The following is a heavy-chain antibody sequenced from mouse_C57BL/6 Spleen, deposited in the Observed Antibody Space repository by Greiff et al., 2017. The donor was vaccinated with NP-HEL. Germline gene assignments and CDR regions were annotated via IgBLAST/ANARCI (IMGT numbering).Heavy chain of an antibody. CDR3: ARKPALITTVVADYFDY. CDR1: GYTFTSYG. V-gene: IGHV1-81*01. CDR2: IYPRSGNT. Sequence: QVQLKQSGAELARPGASVKLSCKASGYTFTSYGISWVKQRTGQGLEWIGEIYPRSGNTYYNEKFKGKATLTADKSSSTAYMELRSLTSEDSAVYFCARKPALITTVVADYFDYWGQGTTLTVSS. J-gene: IGHJ2*01. D-gene: IGHD1-1*01.